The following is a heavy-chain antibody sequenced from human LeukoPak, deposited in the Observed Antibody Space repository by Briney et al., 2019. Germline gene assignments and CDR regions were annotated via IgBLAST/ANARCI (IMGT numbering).Heavy chain of an antibody. V-gene: IGHV4-34*01. CDR1: GGSLSGYY. Sequence: SETLSLTCAVYGGSLSGYYWSWIRQPPGKGLEWIGEINHSGSTNYNPSLKSRVTISVDTSKNQFSLKLSSVTAADTAVYYCASGSGEYFDYWGQGTLVTVSS. J-gene: IGHJ4*02. D-gene: IGHD3-10*01. CDR2: INHSGST. CDR3: ASGSGEYFDY.